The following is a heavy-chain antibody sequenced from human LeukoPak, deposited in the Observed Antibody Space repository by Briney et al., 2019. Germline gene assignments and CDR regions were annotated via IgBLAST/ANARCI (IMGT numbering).Heavy chain of an antibody. CDR2: ISGSGHKI. Sequence: LPGGSLRLSCVASGITFSNYAVSWVRQAPEKGLDWVSVISGSGHKIRYADSVKGRFTISRDNSENIVYLQMNNLRVEDTAVYYCAGRPTGYSSGYIHWGQGTLVTVSS. V-gene: IGHV3-23*01. J-gene: IGHJ4*02. CDR1: GITFSNYA. CDR3: AGRPTGYSSGYIH. D-gene: IGHD5-18*01.